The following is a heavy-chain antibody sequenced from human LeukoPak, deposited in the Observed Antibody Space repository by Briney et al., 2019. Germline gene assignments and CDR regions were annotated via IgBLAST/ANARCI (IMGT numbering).Heavy chain of an antibody. V-gene: IGHV3-30*03. D-gene: IGHD2-2*01. J-gene: IGHJ5*02. CDR2: ISYDGSNK. CDR1: GFTFSRYG. Sequence: PGGSLRLSCAASGFTFSRYGMHWVRQAPGKGLEWVAVISYDGSNKYYADSVKGRFTISRDNSENTLYLQMNSLRPEDTAVYYCARGVTGRYCSSTSCHWRAWFDPWGQGTLVTVSS. CDR3: ARGVTGRYCSSTSCHWRAWFDP.